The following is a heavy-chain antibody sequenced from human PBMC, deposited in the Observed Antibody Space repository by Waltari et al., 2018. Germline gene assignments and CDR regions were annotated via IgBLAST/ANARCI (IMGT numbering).Heavy chain of an antibody. CDR1: GGSISSSSYY. CDR2: IYYSGST. J-gene: IGHJ4*02. V-gene: IGHV4-39*01. CDR3: AEITMVRGVTY. Sequence: QLQLQESGPGLVKPSETLSLTCTVSGGSISSSSYYWGWIRQPPGKGLEWIGSIYYSGSTYYNPSLKSRVTISVDTSKNQFSLKRSSVTAADTAVYYCAEITMVRGVTYWGQGTLVTVSS. D-gene: IGHD3-10*01.